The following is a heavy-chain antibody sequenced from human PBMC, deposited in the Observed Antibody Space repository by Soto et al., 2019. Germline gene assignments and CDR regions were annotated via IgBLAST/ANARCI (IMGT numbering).Heavy chain of an antibody. V-gene: IGHV3-33*01. CDR1: GFPVSSYG. J-gene: IGHJ6*02. Sequence: GGSLRLSCAASGFPVSSYGIHWVRQAPGKGLEWVAFIWYDGSNTHYADSVKGRFTISRDNSKNTLYLQMNGLRAEDTAVYYCAREDSSSGRYTYYGMDVWGQGTTVTVSS. CDR3: AREDSSSGRYTYYGMDV. D-gene: IGHD6-6*01. CDR2: IWYDGSNT.